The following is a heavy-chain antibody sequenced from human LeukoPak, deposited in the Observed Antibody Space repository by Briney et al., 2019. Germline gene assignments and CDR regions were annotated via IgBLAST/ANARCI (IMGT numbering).Heavy chain of an antibody. CDR1: GYIFTNYY. V-gene: IGHV1-46*01. CDR3: ARDRRYASFDN. J-gene: IGHJ4*02. D-gene: IGHD1-1*01. Sequence: GASVKVSCKASGYIFTNYYMHWVRQAPGEGLEWMGIINPTGGSTSYAQKFQGRVTMTRDTSTSTVYMELRSLRSEDTAVYYCARDRRYASFDNWGQGTLVTVSS. CDR2: INPTGGST.